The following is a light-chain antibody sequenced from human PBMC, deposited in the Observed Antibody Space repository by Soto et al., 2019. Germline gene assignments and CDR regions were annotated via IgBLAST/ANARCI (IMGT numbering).Light chain of an antibody. CDR3: QRYGSSPLFT. Sequence: EIVLTQSPGTLSLSPGERATLSCRASQSVSSSYLAWHQQKPGQAPRLLIYDASSKATGIRDRFGGSGSGADFTFTISRLEPEDFAVYYYQRYGSSPLFTFGPGTKVDIK. CDR1: QSVSSSY. J-gene: IGKJ3*01. CDR2: DAS. V-gene: IGKV3-20*01.